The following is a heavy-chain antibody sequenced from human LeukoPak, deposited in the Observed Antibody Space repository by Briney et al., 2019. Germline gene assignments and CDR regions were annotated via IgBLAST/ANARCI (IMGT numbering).Heavy chain of an antibody. CDR1: GYTFTSYD. Sequence: ASVKVSCKASGYTFTSYDINWVRQATGQGLEWMGWMNPNSGNTGYAQKFQGRVTITRNTSISTAYMELSSVTAADTAVYYCARGYWEPYYYYYGMDVWGQGTTVTVSS. CDR2: MNPNSGNT. J-gene: IGHJ6*02. V-gene: IGHV1-8*03. CDR3: ARGYWEPYYYYYGMDV. D-gene: IGHD1-26*01.